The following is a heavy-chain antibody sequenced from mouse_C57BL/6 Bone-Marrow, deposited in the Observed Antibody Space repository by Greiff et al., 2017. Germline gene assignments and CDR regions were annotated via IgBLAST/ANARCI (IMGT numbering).Heavy chain of an antibody. CDR1: GFTFSSYA. V-gene: IGHV5S21*01. Sequence: EVQVVESGEGLVKPGGSLKLSCAASGFTFSSYAMSWVRQTPEKRLEWVAYISSGGDDIYYADTVKGRFTISRDNARTSLYLQMSSLKSEDTAMYSSTRRAKGYYYSLDYWGQGNSVTVSS. CDR3: TRRAKGYYYSLDY. J-gene: IGHJ4*01. CDR2: ISSGGDDI.